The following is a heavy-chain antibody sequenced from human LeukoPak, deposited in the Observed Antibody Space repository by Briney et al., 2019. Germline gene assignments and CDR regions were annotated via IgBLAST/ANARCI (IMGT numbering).Heavy chain of an antibody. V-gene: IGHV3-23*01. CDR2: ISGSGGST. D-gene: IGHD3-10*01. CDR1: GFTFSSYA. CDR3: AKSCPRLLWFGDLPFDY. J-gene: IGHJ4*02. Sequence: GGSLRLSCAASGFTFSSYAMSWVRQAPGKGLEWVSAISGSGGSTYYADSVKGRFTISRDNSKNTLYLQMNSLRAEDTAVYYCAKSCPRLLWFGDLPFDYWGQGTLVTVSS.